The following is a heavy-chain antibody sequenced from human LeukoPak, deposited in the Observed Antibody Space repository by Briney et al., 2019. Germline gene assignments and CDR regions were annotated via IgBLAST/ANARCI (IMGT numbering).Heavy chain of an antibody. CDR3: ARESEAFDI. CDR1: RFTFDDYA. V-gene: IGHV3-9*01. Sequence: GRSLRLSCAASRFTFDDYAMHWVRQAPGKGLEWVSHINWNSGNIGYADSVKGRFTISRDNSKNSLYLQMNSLRAEDAAVYYCARESEAFDIWGRGTMVTVSS. J-gene: IGHJ3*02. CDR2: INWNSGNI.